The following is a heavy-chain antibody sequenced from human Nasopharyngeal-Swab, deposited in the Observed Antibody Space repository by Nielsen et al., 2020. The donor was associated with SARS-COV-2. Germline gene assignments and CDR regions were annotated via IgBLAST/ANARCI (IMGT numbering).Heavy chain of an antibody. Sequence: SETLSLTCVISGDSVSNSHNSWSWIRQSPSRGLEWLARTSYRSRWFTDYAPSVESRITINPDTSKNQLSLLVNSVTPEDTAVYYCAGHISSSRAYFDSWGQGTLVTVSS. J-gene: IGHJ4*02. CDR3: AGHISSSRAYFDS. CDR1: GDSVSNSHNS. D-gene: IGHD6-6*01. CDR2: TSYRSRWFT. V-gene: IGHV6-1*01.